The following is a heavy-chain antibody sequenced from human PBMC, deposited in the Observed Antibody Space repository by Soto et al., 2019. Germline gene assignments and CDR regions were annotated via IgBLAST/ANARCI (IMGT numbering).Heavy chain of an antibody. D-gene: IGHD2-15*01. V-gene: IGHV4-39*01. CDR1: GGSISSSSYY. Sequence: SETLSLTCTVSGGSISSSSYYWGWIRQPPGKGLEWIGSIYYSGSTYYNPSLKSRVTISVDTSKNQFSLKLSSVTAADTAVYYCARGTSSIIVVVVAATLGAFDIWGQGTMVTVSS. CDR2: IYYSGST. CDR3: ARGTSSIIVVVVAATLGAFDI. J-gene: IGHJ3*02.